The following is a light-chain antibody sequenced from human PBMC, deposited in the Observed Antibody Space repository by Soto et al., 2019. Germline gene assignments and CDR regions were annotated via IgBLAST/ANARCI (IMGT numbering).Light chain of an antibody. Sequence: EIVVTQSPSSLSFSPGERATLSCRASQSVSSYLDWYQQKPGQAPRLLIYDASNRATGIPARFSGSGSGTDFTLTISSLEPEDFAMYYCQQHDSTPITFGQGTRLEIK. J-gene: IGKJ5*01. V-gene: IGKV3-11*01. CDR3: QQHDSTPIT. CDR2: DAS. CDR1: QSVSSY.